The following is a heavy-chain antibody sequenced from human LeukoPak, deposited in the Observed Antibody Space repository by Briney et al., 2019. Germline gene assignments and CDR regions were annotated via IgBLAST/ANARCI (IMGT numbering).Heavy chain of an antibody. CDR1: GYTFTNYY. D-gene: IGHD2-2*01. V-gene: IGHV1-46*01. CDR2: INPSDGGT. J-gene: IGHJ4*02. Sequence: ASVKVSCKASGYTFTNYYMHWVRQAPGQGLEWMGIINPSDGGTNYAQKFQGRVTMTRDTSASTVYMELSSLRSEDTAVYYCARDHAELTSPVVPAAMDYWGQGTLVTVSS. CDR3: ARDHAELTSPVVPAAMDY.